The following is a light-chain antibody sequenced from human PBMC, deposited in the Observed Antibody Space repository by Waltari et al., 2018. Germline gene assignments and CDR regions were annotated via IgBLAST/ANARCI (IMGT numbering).Light chain of an antibody. CDR2: AAS. V-gene: IGKV3-15*01. J-gene: IGKJ1*01. CDR1: QSFSTN. Sequence: EILLTQSPATLSVSPGERATLSCRASQSFSTNLAWYQQKPGQVPRLIIYAASTRATGVAARFSGSGSGTEFTLTISSLQSEDFAVYYCQQYYTTPTFGQGTKVEIK. CDR3: QQYYTTPT.